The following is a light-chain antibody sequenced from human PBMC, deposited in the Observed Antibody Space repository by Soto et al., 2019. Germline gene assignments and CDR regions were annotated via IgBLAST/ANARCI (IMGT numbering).Light chain of an antibody. Sequence: EIVLTQSPGTLSLSPGERATLSCRASQSVSSNYLAWYQQKPGQAPRVLIYSASSRATGIPDRFSGSGSGTDFTLTISNLQSEDFATYYCQQYYTYPRTFGQGTKVEIK. CDR1: QSVSSNY. J-gene: IGKJ1*01. CDR2: SAS. V-gene: IGKV3-20*01. CDR3: QQYYTYPRT.